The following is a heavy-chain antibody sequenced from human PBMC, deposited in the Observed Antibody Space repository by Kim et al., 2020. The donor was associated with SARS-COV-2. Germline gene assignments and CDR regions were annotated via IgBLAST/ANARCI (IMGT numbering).Heavy chain of an antibody. J-gene: IGHJ5*02. CDR1: GYTFTSYG. Sequence: ASVKVSCKASGYTFTSYGIIWVRQAPGQGLEWMGWISAYNGNTNYAQKLQGRVTMTTDTSTSTAYMELRSLRSDDTAVYYCARGGRGYSGYDLTGGDWFDPWGQGTLVTVSS. CDR2: ISAYNGNT. V-gene: IGHV1-18*01. D-gene: IGHD5-12*01. CDR3: ARGGRGYSGYDLTGGDWFDP.